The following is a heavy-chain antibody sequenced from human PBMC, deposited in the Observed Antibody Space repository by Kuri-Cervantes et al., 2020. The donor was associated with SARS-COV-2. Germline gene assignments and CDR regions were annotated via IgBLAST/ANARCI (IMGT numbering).Heavy chain of an antibody. V-gene: IGHV1-24*01. CDR2: FDPEDGET. CDR3: ARVPSRASYYFDY. Sequence: ASVKVSCKVSGYTLTELSMHWVRQAPGKGLEWMGGFDPEDGETSYAQKFQGRVTMTRDTSTSTVYMELSSLRSEDTAVYYCARVPSRASYYFDYWGQGTLVTVSS. D-gene: IGHD3-10*01. J-gene: IGHJ4*02. CDR1: GYTLTELS.